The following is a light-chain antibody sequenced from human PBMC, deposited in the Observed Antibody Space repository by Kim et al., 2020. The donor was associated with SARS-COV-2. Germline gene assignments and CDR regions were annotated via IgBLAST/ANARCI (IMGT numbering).Light chain of an antibody. J-gene: IGLJ1*01. CDR1: NIGGHS. Sequence: SSELTQPPSVSVAPGQTARITCGGNNIGGHSVHWYQQKPGQAPVLVIYYDSDRPSGIPERFSGSKAATTATLTISRVEAGDEADYYCQVWDTDTDDYVFGTGTKSPS. CDR3: QVWDTDTDDYV. CDR2: YDS. V-gene: IGLV3-21*01.